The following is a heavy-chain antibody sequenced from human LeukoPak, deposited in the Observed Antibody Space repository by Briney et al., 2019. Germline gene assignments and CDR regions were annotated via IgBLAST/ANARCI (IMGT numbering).Heavy chain of an antibody. V-gene: IGHV3-23*01. J-gene: IGHJ4*02. CDR3: AKGGRIVGASLPLGF. Sequence: PGGSLSLSCAASGFTFSSYAMSWVRQAPGKGLEWVSAISGSGGSTYYADSVKGRFTISRDTSKNTLYLQMNSLRAEDTAVYYCAKGGRIVGASLPLGFWGQGTLLTVSS. CDR1: GFTFSSYA. CDR2: ISGSGGST. D-gene: IGHD1-26*01.